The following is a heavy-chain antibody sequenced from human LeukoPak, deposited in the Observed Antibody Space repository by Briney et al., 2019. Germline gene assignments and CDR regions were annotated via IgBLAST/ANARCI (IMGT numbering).Heavy chain of an antibody. D-gene: IGHD3-3*01. J-gene: IGHJ4*02. CDR1: GFTFSSYA. V-gene: IGHV3-23*01. Sequence: GGSLRLSCAASGFTFSSYAMSWVRQAPGKGREWGSAICVSGGSTYYADSVKGRFTISRDNSKNTLYLQMNSLRAESTAVYYCENIGYDFWSAFDYWGQGTLVTVSS. CDR2: ICVSGGST. CDR3: ENIGYDFWSAFDY.